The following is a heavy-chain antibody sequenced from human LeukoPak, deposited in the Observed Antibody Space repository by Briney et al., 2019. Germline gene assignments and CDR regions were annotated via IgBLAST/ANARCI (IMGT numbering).Heavy chain of an antibody. Sequence: GESLKISCQGSGYSFTSYWIGWVRQMPGKGLEWMGTIFPGDSDTRYSPSFRGQVTISVDKSISTAYLQWSSLKASDTAMYYCARHLAVGAPDYWGQGTLVAVSS. V-gene: IGHV5-51*01. D-gene: IGHD6-19*01. CDR1: GYSFTSYW. CDR3: ARHLAVGAPDY. CDR2: IFPGDSDT. J-gene: IGHJ4*02.